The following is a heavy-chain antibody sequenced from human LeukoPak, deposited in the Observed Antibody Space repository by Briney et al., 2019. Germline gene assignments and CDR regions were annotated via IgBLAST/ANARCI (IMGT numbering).Heavy chain of an antibody. CDR1: GYTFTGYY. V-gene: IGHV1-2*02. CDR2: INPNSGGT. CDR3: ARARSTIVVVPAAHQPNWFDP. J-gene: IGHJ5*02. D-gene: IGHD2-2*01. Sequence: ASVKVSCKASGYTFTGYYMHWVRQAPGQGLGWMGWINPNSGGTNYAQKFQGRVTMTRDTSISTAYMELSRLRSDDTAVYYCARARSTIVVVPAAHQPNWFDPWGQGTLVTVSS.